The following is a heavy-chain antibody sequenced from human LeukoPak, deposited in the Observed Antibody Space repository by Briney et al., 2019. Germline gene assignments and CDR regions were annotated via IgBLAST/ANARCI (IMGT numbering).Heavy chain of an antibody. Sequence: PSETLSLTCTVSGGSISSYYWSWIRQLPGKGLEWIGYIYYSGSTNYNPSHKSRVTISVDTSKNQFSLKLSSVTAADTAVYYCARESRFGEENWFDPWGQGTLVTVSS. CDR2: IYYSGST. V-gene: IGHV4-59*12. J-gene: IGHJ5*02. D-gene: IGHD3-10*01. CDR3: ARESRFGEENWFDP. CDR1: GGSISSYY.